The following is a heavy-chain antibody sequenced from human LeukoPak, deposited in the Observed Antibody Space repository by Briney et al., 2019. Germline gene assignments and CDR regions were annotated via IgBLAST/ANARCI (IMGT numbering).Heavy chain of an antibody. CDR1: GFSFDDYG. Sequence: GGSLRLSCAASGFSFDDYGMSWVGQAPGKGLEWVSGINWNGGSTGYVDSVKGRFTISRDNAKNSLYLQMNSLRAEDTALYHCARDLKYYYDSSGYYTSQGYFDLWGRGTLVSVSS. V-gene: IGHV3-20*01. J-gene: IGHJ2*01. D-gene: IGHD3-22*01. CDR2: INWNGGST. CDR3: ARDLKYYYDSSGYYTSQGYFDL.